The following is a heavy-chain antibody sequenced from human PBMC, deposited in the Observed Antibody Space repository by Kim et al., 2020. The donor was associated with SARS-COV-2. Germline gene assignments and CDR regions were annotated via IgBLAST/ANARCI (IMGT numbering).Heavy chain of an antibody. J-gene: IGHJ4*02. V-gene: IGHV1-8*01. CDR1: GYTFTSYD. CDR2: MNPNSGNT. Sequence: ASVKVSCKASGYTFTSYDINWVRQATGQGLEWMGWMNPNSGNTGYAQKFQGRVTMTRNTSISTAYMELSSLRSEDTAVYYCARIFRDSSGYYYVYYWGQGTLVTVSS. CDR3: ARIFRDSSGYYYVYY. D-gene: IGHD3-22*01.